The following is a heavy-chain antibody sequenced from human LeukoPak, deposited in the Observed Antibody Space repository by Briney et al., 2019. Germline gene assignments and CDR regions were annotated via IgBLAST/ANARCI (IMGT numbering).Heavy chain of an antibody. CDR3: ARTELSHYYYYYGMDV. Sequence: GESLKISCKGSGYSFTSYWIGWVRQMPGKGLEWMGIIYPGDSDTRYSPSFQGQVTISADKSISTAYLQWSSLKASDTAMYYCARTELSHYYYYYGMDVWGQGTTVTVSS. CDR1: GYSFTSYW. CDR2: IYPGDSDT. V-gene: IGHV5-51*01. D-gene: IGHD3-16*02. J-gene: IGHJ6*02.